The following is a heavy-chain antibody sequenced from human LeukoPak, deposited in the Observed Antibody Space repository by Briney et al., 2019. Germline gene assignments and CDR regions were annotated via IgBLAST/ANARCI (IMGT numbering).Heavy chain of an antibody. CDR3: ARDEIAVAGTSFGFGSCKY. V-gene: IGHV3-7*01. D-gene: IGHD6-19*01. J-gene: IGHJ4*02. CDR2: IKQDGSEK. Sequence: QAGGSLRLSCAASGFTFSSHWMSWVRQAPGKGLEWVANIKQDGSEKYYVDSVKGRFTISRDNAKNSLYLQMNSLRAEDTAVYYCARDEIAVAGTSFGFGSCKYWGQGTLVTVSS. CDR1: GFTFSSHW.